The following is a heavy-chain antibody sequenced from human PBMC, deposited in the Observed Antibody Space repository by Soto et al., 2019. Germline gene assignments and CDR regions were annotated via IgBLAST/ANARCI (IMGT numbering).Heavy chain of an antibody. V-gene: IGHV4-39*01. J-gene: IGHJ4*02. CDR2: IYYSGST. CDR3: ARPHRAGLELYY. D-gene: IGHD1-7*01. Sequence: SETLSLTCTVSGGSISSSSYYWGWIRQPPGKGLEWIGGIYYSGSTYYNPSLKSRVTISVDTSKNQFSLKLSSVTAADTAVYYCARPHRAGLELYYWGQGTLVTVSS. CDR1: GGSISSSSYY.